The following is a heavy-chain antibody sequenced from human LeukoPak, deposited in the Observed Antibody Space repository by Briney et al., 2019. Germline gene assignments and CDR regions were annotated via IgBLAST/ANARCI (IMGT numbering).Heavy chain of an antibody. J-gene: IGHJ4*02. V-gene: IGHV3-33*01. D-gene: IGHD6-13*01. CDR1: GFTFSSYG. Sequence: GGSLRLSCAASGFTFSSYGMHWVRQAPVKGLEWVAVIWYDGSNKYYADSVKGRFTISRDNSKNTLYLQMNSLRAEDTAVYYCARDQGYSSSGGDYWGQGTLVTVSS. CDR3: ARDQGYSSSGGDY. CDR2: IWYDGSNK.